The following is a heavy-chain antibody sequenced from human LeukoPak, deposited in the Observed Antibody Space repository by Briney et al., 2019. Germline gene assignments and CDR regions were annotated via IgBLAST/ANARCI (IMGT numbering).Heavy chain of an antibody. D-gene: IGHD1-7*01. CDR2: IYPGDSDT. CDR3: ARLVRYNWNYDRLNWFDP. V-gene: IGHV5-51*03. J-gene: IGHJ5*02. Sequence: KPGESLKISCKGSGYSFTSYWIGWVRQTPGKGLEWMWIIYPGDSDTRYSPSFQGQFTISADKSISTAYLQWSSLKASDTAMYYCARLVRYNWNYDRLNWFDPWGQGTLVTVSS. CDR1: GYSFTSYW.